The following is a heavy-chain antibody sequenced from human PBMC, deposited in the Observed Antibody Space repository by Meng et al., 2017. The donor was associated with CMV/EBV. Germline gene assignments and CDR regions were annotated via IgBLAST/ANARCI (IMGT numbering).Heavy chain of an antibody. J-gene: IGHJ4*02. Sequence: GGSSSSGGYYWSWIRQHPGKGLEWIGYIYYSGSTYYNPSLKSRVTISVDTSKNQFSLKLSSVTAADTAVYYCARDQRDSSGYYFDYWGQGTLVTVSS. D-gene: IGHD3-22*01. CDR1: GGSSSSGGYY. CDR2: IYYSGST. V-gene: IGHV4-31*02. CDR3: ARDQRDSSGYYFDY.